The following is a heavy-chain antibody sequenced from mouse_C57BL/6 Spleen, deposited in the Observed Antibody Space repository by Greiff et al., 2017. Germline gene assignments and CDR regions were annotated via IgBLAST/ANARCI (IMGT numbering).Heavy chain of an antibody. V-gene: IGHV1-26*01. J-gene: IGHJ2*01. Sequence: EVQLQQSGTELVKPGASVKISCKASGYTFTDYYMNWVKQSHGKSLEWIGDINPNNGGTSYNQTFKGKATLTVDKSSSTAYMELRSLTSEDSAVYYCARWSYYGSSHDYWGQGTTLTVSS. CDR1: GYTFTDYY. D-gene: IGHD1-1*01. CDR3: ARWSYYGSSHDY. CDR2: INPNNGGT.